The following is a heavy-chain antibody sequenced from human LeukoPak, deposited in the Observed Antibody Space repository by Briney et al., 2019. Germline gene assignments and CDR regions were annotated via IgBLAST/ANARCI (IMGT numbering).Heavy chain of an antibody. CDR1: GFTFSSYN. D-gene: IGHD3-22*01. V-gene: IGHV3-21*01. CDR3: ARDTYYYDSSGYLYFFDY. J-gene: IGHJ4*02. Sequence: GGSLRLSCAASGFTFSSYNMNWVRQAPGKGLEWVSSISSNSSYIYYADSVEDRFTISRDNAKNSLYLQMNSLRAEDTAVYYCARDTYYYDSSGYLYFFDYWGQGTLVTVSS. CDR2: ISSNSSYI.